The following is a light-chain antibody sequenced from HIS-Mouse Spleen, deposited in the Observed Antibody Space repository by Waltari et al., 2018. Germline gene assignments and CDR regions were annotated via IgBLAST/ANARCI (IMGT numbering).Light chain of an antibody. CDR1: SSDFGSYNL. V-gene: IGLV2-23*01. CDR3: CSYAGSSTWV. J-gene: IGLJ3*02. CDR2: EGS. Sequence: QSALTQPASVSGSPGQSLPIPCTGTSSDFGSYNLFSWYQQHPGKAPKLMIYEGSKRPSGVSNRFSGSKSGNTASLTISGLQAEDEADYYCCSYAGSSTWVFGGGTKLTVL.